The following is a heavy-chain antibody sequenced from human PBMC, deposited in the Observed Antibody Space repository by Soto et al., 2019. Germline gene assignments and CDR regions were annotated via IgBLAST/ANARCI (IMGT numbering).Heavy chain of an antibody. CDR1: GFTFSDYY. V-gene: IGHV3-11*01. Sequence: GGSPRLSCAASGFTFSDYYMSWIRQAPGKGLEWVSYISSSGSTIYYADSVKGRFTISRDNAKNSLYLQMNSLRAEDTAVYYCARDNANYGIAFDIWGQGTMVTVSS. CDR2: ISSSGSTI. D-gene: IGHD4-17*01. CDR3: ARDNANYGIAFDI. J-gene: IGHJ3*02.